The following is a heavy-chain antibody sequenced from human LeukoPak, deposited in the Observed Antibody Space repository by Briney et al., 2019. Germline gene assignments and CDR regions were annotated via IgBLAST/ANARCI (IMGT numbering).Heavy chain of an antibody. V-gene: IGHV1-18*01. J-gene: IGHJ1*01. D-gene: IGHD2-2*01. CDR3: ARGIVVVPAARAEYFQH. Sequence: ASVKVSCKASGYTFTSYGISWVRQAPGQGLEWMGWISAYNGNTNYAQKLQGGVTMTTDTSTSTAYMELRSLRSDDTAVYYCARGIVVVPAARAEYFQHWGQGTLVTVSS. CDR1: GYTFTSYG. CDR2: ISAYNGNT.